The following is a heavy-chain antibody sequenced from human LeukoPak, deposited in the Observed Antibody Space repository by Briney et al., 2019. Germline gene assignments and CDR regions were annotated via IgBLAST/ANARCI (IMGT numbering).Heavy chain of an antibody. CDR3: ATASGPHFPDY. CDR1: GYTFTSYD. J-gene: IGHJ4*02. Sequence: ASVKVSCKASGYTFTSYDMNWVRQATGQGLEWMGWMNPNSGNTGYAQKFQGRVTMTEDTSTDTAYMELSSLRSEDTAVYYCATASGPHFPDYWGQGTLVTVSS. D-gene: IGHD3-3*01. V-gene: IGHV1-8*01. CDR2: MNPNSGNT.